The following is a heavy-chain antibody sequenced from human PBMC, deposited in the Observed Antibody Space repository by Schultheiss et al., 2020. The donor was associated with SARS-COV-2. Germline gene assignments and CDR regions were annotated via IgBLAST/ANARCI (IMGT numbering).Heavy chain of an antibody. CDR2: ISYDGSNK. D-gene: IGHD3-3*01. V-gene: IGHV3-30*03. CDR3: VRTYDFWSGYYKD. J-gene: IGHJ4*02. Sequence: GESLKISCAASGFTFSSYGMHWVRQAPGKGLEWVAVISYDGSNKYYADSVKGRFTISRDNSKNTLYLQMNSLRAEDTAVYYCVRTYDFWSGYYKDWGQGTVVTVSS. CDR1: GFTFSSYG.